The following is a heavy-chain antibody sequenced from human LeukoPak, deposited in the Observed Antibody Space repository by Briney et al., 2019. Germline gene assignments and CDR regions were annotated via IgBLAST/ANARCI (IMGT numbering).Heavy chain of an antibody. CDR2: VNPDSGGT. D-gene: IGHD1-1*01. Sequence: EASVKVPCKASGYTFTHYRLHWVRQAHGQGLEWMGWVNPDSGGTNYQQNFQGRVTMTRDTSISTVYMELSRLRSDDTAVYYCARENWYSDYWGQGTLVTVSS. CDR3: ARENWYSDY. CDR1: GYTFTHYR. J-gene: IGHJ4*02. V-gene: IGHV1-2*02.